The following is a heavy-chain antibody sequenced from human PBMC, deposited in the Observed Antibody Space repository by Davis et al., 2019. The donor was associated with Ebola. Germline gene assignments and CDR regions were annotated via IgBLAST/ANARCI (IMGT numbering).Heavy chain of an antibody. Sequence: GESLKISCKASGYSFTSYWIGWVRQMPGKGLEWMGIIYPGDADTRYSPSFQGQVTISADSSITTAYLQWSSLRASDSAMYYCTRHAGDAGNFDLWGRGTLVSVSS. CDR1: GYSFTSYW. D-gene: IGHD7-27*01. V-gene: IGHV5-51*01. CDR3: TRHAGDAGNFDL. J-gene: IGHJ2*01. CDR2: IYPGDADT.